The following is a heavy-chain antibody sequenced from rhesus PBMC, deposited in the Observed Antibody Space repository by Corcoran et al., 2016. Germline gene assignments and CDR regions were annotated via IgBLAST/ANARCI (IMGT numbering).Heavy chain of an antibody. CDR1: GGSISSSS. D-gene: IGHD1-44*02. Sequence: QVQLQESGPGLLKPSETLSVTCAVSGGSISSSSWRWLRPAPGKVLEWIGFIYGSGRSTNYNPSLKSRVTLSVDTSKNQLSLKLSSLTAADTAVYYCASSSSYPEYFEFWGQGALVTVSS. CDR3: ASSSSYPEYFEF. CDR2: IYGSGRST. J-gene: IGHJ1*01. V-gene: IGHV4-169*02.